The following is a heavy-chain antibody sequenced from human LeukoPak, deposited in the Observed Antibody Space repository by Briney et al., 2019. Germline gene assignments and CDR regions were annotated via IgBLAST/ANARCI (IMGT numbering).Heavy chain of an antibody. J-gene: IGHJ4*02. Sequence: GGSLRLSCAASGFTFSSYSMNWVRQAPGKGLEWVSYISSSSTIYYADSVKGRFTISRDNAKNSLHLQMNSLRDEDTAVYYCARESKTVAGLDYWGQGTLVTVSS. CDR1: GFTFSSYS. CDR2: ISSSSTI. D-gene: IGHD6-19*01. CDR3: ARESKTVAGLDY. V-gene: IGHV3-48*02.